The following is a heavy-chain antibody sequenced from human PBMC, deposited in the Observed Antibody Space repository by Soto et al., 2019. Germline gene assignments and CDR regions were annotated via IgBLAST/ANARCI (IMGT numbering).Heavy chain of an antibody. Sequence: QVQLAQSGAEERKPGASVKVSCEATGYTFTAYAMHWVRQAPGQRLEWIGWINPANGNTKYSQKFQGRLTITSDTSANTVYMQLNSLTSKDTAMYYCTRSMISPYGRLIGPFDYWGQGNLVTVSS. V-gene: IGHV1-3*05. CDR3: TRSMISPYGRLIGPFDY. J-gene: IGHJ4*02. CDR1: GYTFTAYA. CDR2: INPANGNT. D-gene: IGHD3-16*02.